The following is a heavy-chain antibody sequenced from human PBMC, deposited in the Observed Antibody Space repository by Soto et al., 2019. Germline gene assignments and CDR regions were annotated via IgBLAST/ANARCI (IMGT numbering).Heavy chain of an antibody. D-gene: IGHD3-3*01. V-gene: IGHV4-34*01. J-gene: IGHJ6*02. CDR3: ARGPHYDFWSGYTPLDYYYGMDV. Sequence: SETLSLTCAVYGGSFSGYYWSWIRQPPGKGLEWIGEINHSGSTNYNPSLKSRVTISVDTSKNQFSLKLSSVTAADTAVYYCARGPHYDFWSGYTPLDYYYGMDVRGQGTTVTVSS. CDR1: GGSFSGYY. CDR2: INHSGST.